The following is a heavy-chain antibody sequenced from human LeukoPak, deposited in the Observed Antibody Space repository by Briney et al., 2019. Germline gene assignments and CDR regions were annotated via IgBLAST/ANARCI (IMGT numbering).Heavy chain of an antibody. V-gene: IGHV3-21*01. Sequence: GGSLRLSCAASGFTFSYYNMNWVRQAPGKGLEWVSSISSGSSYIYYADSVKGRFTISRDNAKNSLYLQMNSLRAEDTAVYYCARPADYYDSSGSWDYWGQGTLVTVSS. CDR3: ARPADYYDSSGSWDY. CDR2: ISSGSSYI. J-gene: IGHJ4*02. D-gene: IGHD3-22*01. CDR1: GFTFSYYN.